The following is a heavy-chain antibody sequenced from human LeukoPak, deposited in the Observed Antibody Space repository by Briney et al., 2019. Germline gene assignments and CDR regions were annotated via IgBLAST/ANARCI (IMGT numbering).Heavy chain of an antibody. CDR3: TTIRPDY. V-gene: IGHV3-74*01. CDR1: GFTFSSYW. J-gene: IGHJ4*02. CDR2: IKSDVSST. D-gene: IGHD5-12*01. Sequence: GGSLRLSCEASGFTFSSYWMCWVRQSPGKGLVWVARIKSDVSSTDYADSVKGRFTISRDNAKNKLYLQMNSLRAEDTGVYYCTTIRPDYWGQGTLVTVSS.